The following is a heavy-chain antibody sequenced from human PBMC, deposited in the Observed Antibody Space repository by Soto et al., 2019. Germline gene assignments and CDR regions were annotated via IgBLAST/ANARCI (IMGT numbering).Heavy chain of an antibody. CDR2: IIPIFGTA. CDR3: ARDPPRGSYEGGGLYYFDY. V-gene: IGHV1-69*13. CDR1: GGTFSSYA. Sequence: ASVKVSCKASGGTFSSYAISWVRQAPGQGLEWMGGIIPIFGTANYAQKFQGRVTITADESTSTAYMELSSLRSEDTAVYYCARDPPRGSYEGGGLYYFDYWGQGTLVTVSS. J-gene: IGHJ4*02. D-gene: IGHD1-26*01.